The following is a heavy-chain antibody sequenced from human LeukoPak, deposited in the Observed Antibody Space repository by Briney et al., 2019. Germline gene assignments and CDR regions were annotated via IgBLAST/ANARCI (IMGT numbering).Heavy chain of an antibody. J-gene: IGHJ4*02. CDR1: GGTFSSYA. V-gene: IGHV1-69*05. CDR2: IIPIFGTA. Sequence: GASVKVSCKASGGTFSSYAISCVRQAPGQGLEWMGGIIPIFGTANYAQKFQGRVTITTDESTSTAYMELSSLRSEDTAVYYCARPESDSSSWYVFWGQGTLVTVSS. CDR3: ARPESDSSSWYVF. D-gene: IGHD6-13*01.